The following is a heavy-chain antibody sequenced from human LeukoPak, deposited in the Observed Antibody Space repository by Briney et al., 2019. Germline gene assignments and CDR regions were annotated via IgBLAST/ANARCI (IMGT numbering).Heavy chain of an antibody. V-gene: IGHV1-18*01. D-gene: IGHD3-22*01. CDR2: ISGYNGNT. J-gene: IGHJ4*02. CDR1: GYTFTSYG. CDR3: AREADYDSSGYSFDY. Sequence: ASVKVSCKASGYTFTSYGISWVRRAPGQGLEWMGWISGYNGNTNYAQKLQVRVTMTTDTSTSTAYMELRSLRSDDTAVYYCAREADYDSSGYSFDYWGQGTLVTVSS.